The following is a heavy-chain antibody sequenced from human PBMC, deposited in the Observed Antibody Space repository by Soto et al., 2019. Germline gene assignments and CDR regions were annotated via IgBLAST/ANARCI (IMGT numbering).Heavy chain of an antibody. J-gene: IGHJ4*02. CDR2: IYHSGTT. Sequence: SETLSLTCNVSGFSISSGFYWGWVRQPPGKGLEWIGAIYHSGTTYFNPSLKSRVTMAIDTSKNQFSLSLASVAAADTAIYFCARAKLRSVWAFDFWGQGSLVTVSS. D-gene: IGHD6-19*01. CDR3: ARAKLRSVWAFDF. CDR1: GFSISSGFY. V-gene: IGHV4-38-2*02.